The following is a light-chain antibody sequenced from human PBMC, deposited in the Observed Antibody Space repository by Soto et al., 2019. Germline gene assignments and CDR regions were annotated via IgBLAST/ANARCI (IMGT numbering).Light chain of an antibody. CDR1: QSISSTH. J-gene: IGKJ1*01. CDR2: GAS. V-gene: IGKV3-20*01. Sequence: EVVLTQSPGTLSLSPGERATLSCRASQSISSTHLAWYQQKPGQAPRLLIYGASSRATGVPDRFSGSGSGTDFTLSISRLEPEDFAVYYCQQYSNLWTFGQGTKVDIK. CDR3: QQYSNLWT.